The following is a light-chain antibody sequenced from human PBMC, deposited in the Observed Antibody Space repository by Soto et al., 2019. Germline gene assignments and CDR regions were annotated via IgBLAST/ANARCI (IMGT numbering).Light chain of an antibody. CDR3: QQRSNWPPEYT. V-gene: IGKV3-11*01. CDR1: QSIGSF. J-gene: IGKJ2*01. Sequence: EIVLTQSPATLPLSPGERASLSCRASQSIGSFLAWYQHKPGQAPRLLIYDVSTRATGVPARFSGSGSGANFTLTISSLKLEDFAVYYCQQRSNWPPEYTFGQGTKLEIK. CDR2: DVS.